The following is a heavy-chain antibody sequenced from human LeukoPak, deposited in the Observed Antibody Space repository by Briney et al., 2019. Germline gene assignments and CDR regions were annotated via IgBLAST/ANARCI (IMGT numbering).Heavy chain of an antibody. D-gene: IGHD6-13*01. V-gene: IGHV3-48*04. CDR1: RFTFSSYS. CDR2: ISSSSSTI. CDR3: ARGADSSSWYWNWFDP. J-gene: IGHJ5*02. Sequence: GGSLRLSCAASRFTFSSYSMNWVRQAPGKGLEWVSYISSSSSTICYADSVKGRFTISRDNAKNSLYLQMNSLRAEDTAVYYCARGADSSSWYWNWFDPWGQGTLVTVSS.